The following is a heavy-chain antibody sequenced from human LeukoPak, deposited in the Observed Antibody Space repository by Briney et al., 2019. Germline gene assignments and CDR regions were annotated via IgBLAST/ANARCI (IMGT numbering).Heavy chain of an antibody. Sequence: GGSLRLSCAASGFTFSSYGMHWVRQAPSKGLEWVAVIWYDGSNKYYADSVKGRFTISRDNSKNTLYLQMNSLRAEDTAVYYCARDDTMVRGVTDYWGQGTLVTVSS. D-gene: IGHD3-10*01. CDR1: GFTFSSYG. CDR2: IWYDGSNK. J-gene: IGHJ4*02. V-gene: IGHV3-33*01. CDR3: ARDDTMVRGVTDY.